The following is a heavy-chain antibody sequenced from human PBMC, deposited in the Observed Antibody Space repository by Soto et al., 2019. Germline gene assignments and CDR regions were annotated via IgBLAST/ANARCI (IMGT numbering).Heavy chain of an antibody. CDR1: GGSISSGGYS. CDR3: ARGSVGARFDY. D-gene: IGHD1-26*01. Sequence: SETLSLTCAVSGGSISSGGYSWSWIRQPPGKGLEWIGYIYHSGSTYYNPSLKSRVTISVDRSKNQFSLKLSSVTAADTAVYYCARGSVGARFDYWGQGALVTVSS. CDR2: IYHSGST. J-gene: IGHJ4*02. V-gene: IGHV4-30-2*01.